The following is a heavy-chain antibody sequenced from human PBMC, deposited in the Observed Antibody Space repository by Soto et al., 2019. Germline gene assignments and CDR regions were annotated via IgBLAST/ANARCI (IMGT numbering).Heavy chain of an antibody. Sequence: ASVKVSCEASGYSLSSYYMHWVRQAPGQGLEWMGIINPSGGSTSYAQKFQGRVTMTRDTSTSTVYMELSSLRSEDTAVYYCARGLIVVVPAAYNWFDLWGQGTLVTVSS. CDR1: GYSLSSYY. J-gene: IGHJ5*02. CDR3: ARGLIVVVPAAYNWFDL. V-gene: IGHV1-46*03. D-gene: IGHD2-2*01. CDR2: INPSGGST.